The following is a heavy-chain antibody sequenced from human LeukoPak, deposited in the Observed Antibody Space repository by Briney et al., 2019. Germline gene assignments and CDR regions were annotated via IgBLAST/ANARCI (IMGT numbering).Heavy chain of an antibody. J-gene: IGHJ4*02. D-gene: IGHD5-12*01. CDR1: GYTFSSYT. CDR2: INTYTGTP. CDR3: ARQYSGFDSLYFDS. Sequence: ASVKVSCKASGYTFSSYTLSWQRQAPGQGLEWMGWINTYTGTPTYAQGFTGRFVFSLDSSVSTAYLQISGLKAEDIAVYYCARQYSGFDSLYFDSWGQGTLVTVSS. V-gene: IGHV7-4-1*02.